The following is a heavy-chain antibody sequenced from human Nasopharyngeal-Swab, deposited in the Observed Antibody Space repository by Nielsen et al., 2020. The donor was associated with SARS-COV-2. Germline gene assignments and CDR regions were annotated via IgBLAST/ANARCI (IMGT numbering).Heavy chain of an antibody. CDR3: AVHVAGDRPPFDP. D-gene: IGHD6-19*01. V-gene: IGHV7-4-1*02. Sequence: WVRQAPGQGLEWMGWINTNTGNPTYAQGSTGRFVFSLDTSVSTAYLQISSLKAEDTAVYYCAVHVAGDRPPFDPWGQGTLVTVSS. J-gene: IGHJ5*02. CDR2: INTNTGNP.